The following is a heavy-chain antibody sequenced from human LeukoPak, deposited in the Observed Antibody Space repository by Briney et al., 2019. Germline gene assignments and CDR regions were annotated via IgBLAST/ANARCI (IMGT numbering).Heavy chain of an antibody. CDR2: ISGSGGST. J-gene: IGHJ4*02. CDR1: GFTFSSYA. V-gene: IGHV3-23*01. D-gene: IGHD3-22*01. CDR3: AKATWQYYYDSSGSSY. Sequence: GGSLRLSCAASGFTFSSYAMSWVRQAPGKGVEWVSAISGSGGSTYYADSVKGRFTISRDNSKNTLYLQMNSLRAEDTAVYYCAKATWQYYYDSSGSSYWGQGTLVTVSS.